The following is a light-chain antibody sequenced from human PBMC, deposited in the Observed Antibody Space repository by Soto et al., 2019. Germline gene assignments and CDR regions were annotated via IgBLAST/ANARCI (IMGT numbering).Light chain of an antibody. CDR2: EVS. CDR3: SSYGGSNNFWV. J-gene: IGLJ3*02. Sequence: QSALTQPPSASGSPGQSVTISCTGTSSDVGGYNYVSWYQQHPGKAPKLMIYEVSKRPSGVPDRFSGSKSGNTASLTVSGLQAEDEADYYCSSYGGSNNFWVFGGGTKVTVL. V-gene: IGLV2-8*01. CDR1: SSDVGGYNY.